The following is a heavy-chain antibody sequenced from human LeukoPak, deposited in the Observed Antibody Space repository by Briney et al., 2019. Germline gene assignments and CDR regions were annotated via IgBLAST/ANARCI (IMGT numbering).Heavy chain of an antibody. J-gene: IGHJ4*02. CDR3: AKDRYGSGSFPDY. Sequence: PGGSLRLSCAASGFTFSSYAMSWVRQAPGKGLEWVSAISGSGGSTYYADSVKGGFTISRDNSKNTLYLQMNSLRAEDTAVYYCAKDRYGSGSFPDYWGQGTLVTVSS. D-gene: IGHD3-10*01. CDR1: GFTFSSYA. CDR2: ISGSGGST. V-gene: IGHV3-23*01.